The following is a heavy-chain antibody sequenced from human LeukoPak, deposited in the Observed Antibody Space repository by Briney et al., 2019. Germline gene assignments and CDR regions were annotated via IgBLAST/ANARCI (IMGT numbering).Heavy chain of an antibody. CDR2: INHSGST. D-gene: IGHD3-10*01. Sequence: SETLSLTCAVSGWSFSGYYLSWIRQPPGKGLEWIGEINHSGSTNYNPSLKSRVTISVDTSKNQFSLKLSSVTAADTAVYYCARGSVVTMVRGAPGSFDYWGQGTLVTVSS. J-gene: IGHJ4*02. CDR1: GWSFSGYY. CDR3: ARGSVVTMVRGAPGSFDY. V-gene: IGHV4-34*01.